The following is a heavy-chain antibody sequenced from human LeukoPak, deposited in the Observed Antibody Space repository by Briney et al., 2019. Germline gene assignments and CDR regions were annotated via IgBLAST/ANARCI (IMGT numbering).Heavy chain of an antibody. CDR2: IYYSGST. V-gene: IGHV4-39*01. CDR3: ARTLRYDFWSGYYN. Sequence: SETLSLTCTVSGGSISSSSYYWGWIRQPPGKGLEWTGSIYYSGSTYYNPSLKSRVTISVDTSKNQFSLKLSSVTAADTAVYYCARTLRYDFWSGYYNWGQGTLVTVSS. J-gene: IGHJ4*02. CDR1: GGSISSSSYY. D-gene: IGHD3-3*01.